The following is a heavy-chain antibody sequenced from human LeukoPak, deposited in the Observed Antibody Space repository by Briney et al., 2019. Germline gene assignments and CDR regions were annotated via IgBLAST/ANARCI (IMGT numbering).Heavy chain of an antibody. CDR1: GFTFSSYW. D-gene: IGHD3-10*01. CDR3: ARVAMVRGVIIGTFDY. V-gene: IGHV3-7*01. CDR2: IKQDGSEK. Sequence: PGGSLRLSCAASGFTFSSYWMSWVRQAPGKGLEWVANIKQDGSEKYYVDSVKGRFTISRDNAKNSLYLQMNSLRAEDTAVYYCARVAMVRGVIIGTFDYWGQGTLVTVSS. J-gene: IGHJ4*02.